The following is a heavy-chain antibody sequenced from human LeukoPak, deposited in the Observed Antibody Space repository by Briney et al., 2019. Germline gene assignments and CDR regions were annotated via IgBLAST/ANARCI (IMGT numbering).Heavy chain of an antibody. CDR3: ARDGIAARPFDY. Sequence: GGSLRLSCAASGFTVSSSYMSWVRQAPGKGLEWVSSISSSSSYIYYADSVKGRFTISRDNAKNSLYLQMNSLRAEDTAVYYCARDGIAARPFDYWGQGTLVTVSS. J-gene: IGHJ4*02. D-gene: IGHD6-6*01. CDR2: ISSSSSYI. V-gene: IGHV3-21*01. CDR1: GFTVSSSY.